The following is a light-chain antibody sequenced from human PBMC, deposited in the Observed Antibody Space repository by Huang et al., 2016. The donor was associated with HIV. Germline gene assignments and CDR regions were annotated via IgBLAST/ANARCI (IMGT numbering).Light chain of an antibody. CDR3: QQYLSSPLT. CDR2: GAS. J-gene: IGKJ4*01. CDR1: QNITNNF. Sequence: DIVLTQSPGTLSLSPRERAALSCRASQNITNNFLAWYQQRSGQTPRLLIYGASNRAMGIPDRFSGSGSGTDFILIISRLEPQDSAVYYCQQYLSSPLTFGGGTNVEIK. V-gene: IGKV3-20*01.